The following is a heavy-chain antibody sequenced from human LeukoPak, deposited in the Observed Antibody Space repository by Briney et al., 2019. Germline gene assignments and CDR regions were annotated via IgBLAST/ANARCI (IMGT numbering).Heavy chain of an antibody. CDR3: ARYIAAAGTRNWFDP. CDR1: GDSVSSNSAG. Sequence: SQTLSLTCAISGDSVSSNSAGWNWLRQSPSRDLEWLGRTYYRSKWYNDYAVSVESRITINPDTSKNQFSLQLNSVTPDDTAVYYSARYIAAAGTRNWFDPWGQGTLVTVSS. V-gene: IGHV6-1*01. J-gene: IGHJ5*02. D-gene: IGHD6-13*01. CDR2: TYYRSKWYN.